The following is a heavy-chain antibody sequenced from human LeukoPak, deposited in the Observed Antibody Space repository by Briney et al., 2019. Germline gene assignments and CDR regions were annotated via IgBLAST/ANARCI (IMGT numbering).Heavy chain of an antibody. CDR3: ANCWTTVVTPEYYFDY. J-gene: IGHJ4*02. Sequence: PGGSLRLSCAASGFTFSDYYMSWIRQAPGKGLEWVSYIGSSGSTIYYADSVKGRFTISRDNAKNSLYLQMNSLRAEDAAVYYCANCWTTVVTPEYYFDYWGQGTLVTVSS. V-gene: IGHV3-11*04. CDR1: GFTFSDYY. CDR2: IGSSGSTI. D-gene: IGHD4-23*01.